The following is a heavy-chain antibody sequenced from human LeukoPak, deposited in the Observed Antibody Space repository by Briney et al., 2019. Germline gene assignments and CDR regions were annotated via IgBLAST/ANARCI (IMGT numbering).Heavy chain of an antibody. J-gene: IGHJ4*02. V-gene: IGHV3-53*01. CDR2: IYGGGST. Sequence: PGGSLRLSCAASGFTVSSNYMSWVRQAPGKGLEWVSVIYGGGSTYYADSVKGRFSISRDTSKNAVYLQMNSLRAEDTAAYYCARAQFYHDSSTYGPDYWGQGTLVTVSS. D-gene: IGHD3-22*01. CDR3: ARAQFYHDSSTYGPDY. CDR1: GFTVSSNY.